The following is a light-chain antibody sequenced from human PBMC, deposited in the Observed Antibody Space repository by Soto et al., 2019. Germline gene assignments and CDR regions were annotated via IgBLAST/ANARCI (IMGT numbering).Light chain of an antibody. Sequence: EIELTQSPATLSLSPGERATVSCRASQSVSSHLAWYQQKRGQAPRLLIYDASSRASGIPARFSGSGSGTDFTLTISSLEPEDFAVYYCQQGGNWPLTFGQGTRLEMK. V-gene: IGKV3-11*01. CDR2: DAS. CDR3: QQGGNWPLT. J-gene: IGKJ5*01. CDR1: QSVSSH.